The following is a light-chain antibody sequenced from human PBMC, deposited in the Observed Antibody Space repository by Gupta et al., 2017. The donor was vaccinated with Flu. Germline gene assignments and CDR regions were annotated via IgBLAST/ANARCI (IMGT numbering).Light chain of an antibody. J-gene: IGKJ2*01. V-gene: IGKV3-11*01. CDR2: RAT. Sequence: PATLSLSPGERATPSCRASRRVSTFLPLYPRKAAQSPSLLNDRATNRATGIPAMFSSSGSATFITLTSSSLEAEDFAVYCCQQRDDWPDTFGPGTKLEIK. CDR1: RRVSTF. CDR3: QQRDDWPDT.